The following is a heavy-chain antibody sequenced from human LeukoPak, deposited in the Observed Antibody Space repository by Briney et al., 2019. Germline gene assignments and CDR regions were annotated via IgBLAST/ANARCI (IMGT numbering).Heavy chain of an antibody. D-gene: IGHD2-15*01. CDR2: INHSGST. CDR3: ARGGYCSGGSCQEFDY. V-gene: IGHV4-34*01. CDR1: GGSFSGYY. J-gene: IGHJ4*02. Sequence: SETLSLTCAVYGGSFSGYYWSWIRQPPGKGLEWIGEINHSGSTNYNPSLKSRVTISVDTSKNQFSLKLSSVTAADTAVYYCARGGYCSGGSCQEFDYWGQGTLVTVSS.